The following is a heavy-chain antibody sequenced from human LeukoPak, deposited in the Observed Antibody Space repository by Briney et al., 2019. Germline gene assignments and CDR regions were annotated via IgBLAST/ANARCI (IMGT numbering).Heavy chain of an antibody. CDR3: ASDIYGLNWFDP. V-gene: IGHV4-61*02. CDR2: IYTSGST. CDR1: GGSISSGSYY. J-gene: IGHJ5*02. Sequence: SETLSLTCTVSGGSISSGSYYWSWNRQPAGKGLEWIGRIYTSGSTNYNPSLKSRVTISVDTSKNQFSLKLSSVTAADTAVYYCASDIYGLNWFDPWGQGTLVTVSS. D-gene: IGHD2/OR15-2a*01.